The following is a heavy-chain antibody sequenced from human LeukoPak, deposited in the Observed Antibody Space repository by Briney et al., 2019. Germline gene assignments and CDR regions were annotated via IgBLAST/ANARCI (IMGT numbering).Heavy chain of an antibody. J-gene: IGHJ4*02. CDR1: GGTFSSYA. D-gene: IGHD2-15*01. CDR3: ARADYCSGGSCNPGGYYFDY. V-gene: IGHV7-4-1*02. Sequence: PGASVKVSCKASGGTFSSYAISWVRQAPGQGLEWMGWINTNTGNPTYAQGFTGRFVFSLDTSVSTAYLQISSLKAEDTAVYYCARADYCSGGSCNPGGYYFDYWGQGTLVTVSS. CDR2: INTNTGNP.